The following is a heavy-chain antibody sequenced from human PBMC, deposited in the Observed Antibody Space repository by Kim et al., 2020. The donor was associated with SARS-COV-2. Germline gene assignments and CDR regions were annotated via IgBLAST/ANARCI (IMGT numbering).Heavy chain of an antibody. Sequence: GGSLRLSCAASGFIFSNYAMNWVRQGPGKGLEWVSVIGGNGVSTYYADSVKGRFTISRDNSKNTLYLQMNSLRAEDTGVYFCARDRTTIDYWGQGTPVTVSS. CDR1: GFIFSNYA. CDR2: IGGNGVST. V-gene: IGHV3-23*01. CDR3: ARDRTTIDY. D-gene: IGHD1-1*01. J-gene: IGHJ4*02.